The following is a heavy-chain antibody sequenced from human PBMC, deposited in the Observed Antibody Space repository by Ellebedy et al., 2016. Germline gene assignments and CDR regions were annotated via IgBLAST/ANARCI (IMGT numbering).Heavy chain of an antibody. CDR2: VAPTFPTP. Sequence: ASVKVSCKASGGTFNSYAITWVRQAPGQGLEWMGGVAPTFPTPYYAQKFQDRVKITADESTRTAYMELSSLRSDDTAVYYCTTEQRDGSWGQGTLVTVSS. D-gene: IGHD1/OR15-1a*01. J-gene: IGHJ5*02. CDR3: TTEQRDGS. CDR1: GGTFNSYA. V-gene: IGHV1-69*13.